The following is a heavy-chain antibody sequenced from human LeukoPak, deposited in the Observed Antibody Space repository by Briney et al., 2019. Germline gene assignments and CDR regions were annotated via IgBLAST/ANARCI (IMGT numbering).Heavy chain of an antibody. CDR3: ARGLQENLAWLKAFSAFDI. D-gene: IGHD5-24*01. CDR1: GYTFISHG. CDR2: ISAYNGNT. V-gene: IGHV1-18*01. Sequence: ASVKVSCKASGYTFISHGISWVRQAPGQGLEWMGWISAYNGNTNYAQKLQGRVTMTTDTSTNTAYMELRSLRSDDTAVYYCARGLQENLAWLKAFSAFDIWGQGTMVTVSS. J-gene: IGHJ3*02.